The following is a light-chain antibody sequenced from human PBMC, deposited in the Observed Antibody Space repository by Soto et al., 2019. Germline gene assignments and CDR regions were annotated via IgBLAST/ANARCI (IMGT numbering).Light chain of an antibody. J-gene: IGKJ5*01. CDR2: DAS. CDR3: QQYDSSPIT. CDR1: QSVSSNH. V-gene: IGKV3-20*01. Sequence: VLTQSPGTLSLSPGERATLSCRASQSVSSNHLAWYQQKLGQAPRLLIYDASSRATGIPDRFSGSGSGTDFTLTITPLEPDDFVVYFCQQYDSSPITFGQGTRLEIK.